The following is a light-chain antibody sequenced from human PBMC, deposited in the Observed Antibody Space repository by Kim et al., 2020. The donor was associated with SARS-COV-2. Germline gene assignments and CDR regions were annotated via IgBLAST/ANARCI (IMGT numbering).Light chain of an antibody. J-gene: IGKJ1*01. V-gene: IGKV3-20*01. CDR1: QSVRSSS. Sequence: LAPGERATLSRRASQSVRSSSLAWYQQKPGQAPRLLIYGASSRATGIPDRFSGSGSGTDFTLTISRLESEDSAVYYCQQYGGSPTFGQGTKVDIK. CDR2: GAS. CDR3: QQYGGSPT.